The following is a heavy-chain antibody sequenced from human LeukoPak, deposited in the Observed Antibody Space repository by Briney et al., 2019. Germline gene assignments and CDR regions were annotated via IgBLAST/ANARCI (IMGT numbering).Heavy chain of an antibody. Sequence: PSETLSLTCSVSGGSINSNSHHWDWIRQAPGKGLEWIGYIYYSGTTSYDPSLKSRVTISVDTSKNQFSLRLSSVTAADTAVYYCARRGDILTDYAFDYWGQGTLVTVSS. CDR1: GGSINSNSHH. V-gene: IGHV4-39*01. D-gene: IGHD3-9*01. CDR2: IYYSGTT. CDR3: ARRGDILTDYAFDY. J-gene: IGHJ4*02.